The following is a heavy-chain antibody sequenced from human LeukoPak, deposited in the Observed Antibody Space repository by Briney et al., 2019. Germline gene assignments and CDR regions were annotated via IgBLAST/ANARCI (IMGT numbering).Heavy chain of an antibody. D-gene: IGHD4-17*01. CDR1: GGSISSGDYY. Sequence: SETLSLTCTVSGGSISSGDYYWSWIRQPPGKGLEWIGRIYTSGSTNYNPSLKSRVTMSVDTSKNQFSLKLSSVTAADTAVYYCARDSGDYSDYWGQGTLVTVSS. V-gene: IGHV4-61*02. CDR2: IYTSGST. J-gene: IGHJ4*02. CDR3: ARDSGDYSDY.